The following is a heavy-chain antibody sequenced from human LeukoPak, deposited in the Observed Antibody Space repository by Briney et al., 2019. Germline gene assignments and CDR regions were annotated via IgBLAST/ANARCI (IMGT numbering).Heavy chain of an antibody. V-gene: IGHV4-34*01. CDR3: ARQERGGSYDFDY. D-gene: IGHD1-26*01. CDR2: INHSGST. CDR1: GGSFSGYY. J-gene: IGHJ4*02. Sequence: SETLSLTCAVYGGSFSGYYWSWIRQPPGKGLEWIGEINHSGSTNYNPSLKSRVTISVDTSKNQFSLKLSSVAAADTAVYYCARQERGGSYDFDYWGQGTLVTVSS.